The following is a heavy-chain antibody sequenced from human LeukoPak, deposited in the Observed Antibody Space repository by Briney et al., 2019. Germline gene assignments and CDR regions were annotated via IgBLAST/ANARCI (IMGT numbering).Heavy chain of an antibody. CDR3: AKGSPSSSWYLNYFDY. D-gene: IGHD6-13*01. J-gene: IGHJ4*02. V-gene: IGHV3-9*01. CDR1: GFTFDDYA. CDR2: ISWNSGSI. Sequence: AGGSLRLSCAASGFTFDDYAMHWVRHAPGKGLEWVSGISWNSGSIGYADSVKGRFTISRDNAKNSLYLQMNSLRAEDTALYYCAKGSPSSSWYLNYFDYWGQGTLVTVSS.